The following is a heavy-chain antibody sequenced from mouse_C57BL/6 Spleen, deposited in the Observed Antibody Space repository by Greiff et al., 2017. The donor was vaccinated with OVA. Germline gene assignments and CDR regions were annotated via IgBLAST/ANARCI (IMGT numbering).Heavy chain of an antibody. J-gene: IGHJ2*01. CDR1: GYTFTSYW. Sequence: QVQLQQPGAELVMPGASVKLSCKASGYTFTSYWMPWVKQRPGQGLEWIGEIDPSGSYTNYTQKFKGKSTLTGDKSSSTAYLQLSSLTSEDSAVYYCARSGQEVYFDCWGQGTTLTVSS. V-gene: IGHV1-69*01. D-gene: IGHD3-3*01. CDR2: IDPSGSYT. CDR3: ARSGQEVYFDC.